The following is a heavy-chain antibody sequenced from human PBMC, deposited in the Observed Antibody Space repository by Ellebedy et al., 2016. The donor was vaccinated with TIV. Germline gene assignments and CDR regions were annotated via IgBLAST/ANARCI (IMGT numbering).Heavy chain of an antibody. Sequence: GGSLRLSCSASGFGFRDYAMSWVRQAPGKGLEWVATISGSAISTYYADSVKGRFTISRDNSQNTVYLQMNGLRVEDTAVYYCARWLQLWFHFDYWGQGSLVTVSS. D-gene: IGHD3-10*01. CDR2: ISGSAIST. CDR1: GFGFRDYA. J-gene: IGHJ4*02. V-gene: IGHV3-23*01. CDR3: ARWLQLWFHFDY.